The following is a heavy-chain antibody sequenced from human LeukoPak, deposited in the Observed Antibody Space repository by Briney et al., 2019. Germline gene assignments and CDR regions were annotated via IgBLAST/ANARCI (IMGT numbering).Heavy chain of an antibody. V-gene: IGHV3-66*03. CDR2: IRDSGET. Sequence: GVSLRLSCAGSGFSVSNYYMSWVRQAPGKGLEWVSLIRDSGETFYADSVKGRFTISRDNSKNTMYLQMNRLRVEDTAVYFCARDRAVTQDWVEFDPWGQRTLVTVFS. CDR1: GFSVSNYY. D-gene: IGHD4-17*01. CDR3: ARDRAVTQDWVEFDP. J-gene: IGHJ5*02.